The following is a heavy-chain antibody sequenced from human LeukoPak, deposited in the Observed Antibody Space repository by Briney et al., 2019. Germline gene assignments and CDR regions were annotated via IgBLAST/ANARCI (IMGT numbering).Heavy chain of an antibody. CDR3: ARESETSGWYDY. D-gene: IGHD6-19*01. J-gene: IGHJ4*02. Sequence: GGSLRLSCAAPGFIFDNYAIHWVRQAPGKGLEWVSLISGDGGSTFYADSVRGRFTISRDNTRKSLSLQMSSLRSEDTALYYCARESETSGWYDYWGQGTLVTDSS. CDR1: GFIFDNYA. V-gene: IGHV3-43*02. CDR2: ISGDGGST.